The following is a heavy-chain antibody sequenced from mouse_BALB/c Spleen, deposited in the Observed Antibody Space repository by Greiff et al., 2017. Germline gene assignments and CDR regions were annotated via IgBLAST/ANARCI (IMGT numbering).Heavy chain of an antibody. CDR2: IWAGGST. V-gene: IGHV2-9*02. J-gene: IGHJ4*01. Sequence: QVQLQQSGPGLVAPSQSLSITCTVSGFSLTSYGVHWVRQPPGKGLEWLGVIWAGGSTNYNSALMSRLSISKDNSKSQVFLKMNSLQTDDTAMYYCARDRGLGRGYYYAMDYWGQGTSVTVSS. CDR1: GFSLTSYG. D-gene: IGHD4-1*01. CDR3: ARDRGLGRGYYYAMDY.